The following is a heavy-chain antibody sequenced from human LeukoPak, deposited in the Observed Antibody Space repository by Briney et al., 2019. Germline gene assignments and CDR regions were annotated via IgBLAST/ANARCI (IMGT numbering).Heavy chain of an antibody. D-gene: IGHD3-22*01. CDR3: ASDPITMIVVEDAFDI. V-gene: IGHV3-11*04. CDR1: GFTFSDYY. CDR2: ISSSGSTI. Sequence: GGSLRLSCAASGFTFSDYYMSWIRQAPGKGLEWVSYISSSGSTIYYADSVKGRFTISRDNAKNSLYLQMNSLRAEDTAVYYCASDPITMIVVEDAFDIWGQGTVVTVSS. J-gene: IGHJ3*02.